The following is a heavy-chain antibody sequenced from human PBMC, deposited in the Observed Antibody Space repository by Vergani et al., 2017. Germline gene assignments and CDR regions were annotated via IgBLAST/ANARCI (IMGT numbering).Heavy chain of an antibody. CDR3: ASSETEGVYGAFDI. CDR2: IYSGGST. V-gene: IGHV3-53*04. D-gene: IGHD2-8*01. J-gene: IGHJ3*02. CDR1: GFTVSSNY. Sequence: EVQLVESGGGLVQPGGSLRLSCAASGFTVSSNYMSWVRQAPGKGLEWVSVIYSGGSTYYADSVKGRFTISRHNSKNTLYLQMNSLRAEDTAVYYCASSETEGVYGAFDIWGQGSMVTVSS.